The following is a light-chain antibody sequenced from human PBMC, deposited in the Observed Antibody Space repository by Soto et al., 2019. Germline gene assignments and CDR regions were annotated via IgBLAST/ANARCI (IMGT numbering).Light chain of an antibody. CDR3: MQSIQVPPIT. CDR1: QGISNY. Sequence: MTQSPSSLSASVGDRVTITCRASQGISNYLYWYLQKPGQPPQLLIYEVSNRFSGVPDRFSGSGSGTDFTLKISRVEAEDVGVYYCMQSIQVPPITFGQGTRLEIK. V-gene: IGKV2D-29*01. CDR2: EVS. J-gene: IGKJ5*01.